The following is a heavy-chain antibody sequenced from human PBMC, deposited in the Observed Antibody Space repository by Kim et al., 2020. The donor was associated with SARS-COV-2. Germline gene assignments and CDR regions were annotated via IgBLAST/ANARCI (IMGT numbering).Heavy chain of an antibody. D-gene: IGHD2-2*01. CDR1: GYTFTSYA. V-gene: IGHV1-3*01. J-gene: IGHJ3*02. CDR3: ARGQIVVVPAVHDAFDI. Sequence: ASVKVSCKASGYTFTSYAMHWVRQAPGQRLEWMGWINAGNGNTKYSQKFQGRVTITRDTSASTAYMELSSLRSVDTAVYYCARGQIVVVPAVHDAFDIWGQGTMVTVSS. CDR2: INAGNGNT.